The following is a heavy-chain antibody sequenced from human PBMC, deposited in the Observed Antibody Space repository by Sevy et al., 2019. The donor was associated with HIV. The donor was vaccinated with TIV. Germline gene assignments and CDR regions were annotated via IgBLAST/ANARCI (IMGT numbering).Heavy chain of an antibody. Sequence: SETLSLTCTVSGGSISSGSYYWSWIRQPAGKGLEWIGRIYTSGSTNYNPSLKSRVTISVDTSKNQFSLKLSSVTAGDTAVYYCARAVMDDILTGYYGAMDVWGKGTTVTVSS. CDR2: IYTSGST. J-gene: IGHJ6*03. V-gene: IGHV4-61*02. CDR1: GGSISSGSYY. D-gene: IGHD3-9*01. CDR3: ARAVMDDILTGYYGAMDV.